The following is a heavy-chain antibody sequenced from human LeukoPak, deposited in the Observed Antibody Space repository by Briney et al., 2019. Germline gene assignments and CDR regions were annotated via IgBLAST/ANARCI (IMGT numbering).Heavy chain of an antibody. V-gene: IGHV3-23*01. CDR1: GFTFSIYA. CDR2: ITSRGEST. Sequence: GGSLRLSCAASGFTFSIYAMSWVRQAPGKGLQWVSSITSRGESTWYVDSVKGRFTITRDNSENTLYLQMHSLRTEDTAVYYCARDRPNYYGSDGHYYRRDGDYWGRGTLVSVSS. D-gene: IGHD3-22*01. CDR3: ARDRPNYYGSDGHYYRRDGDY. J-gene: IGHJ4*02.